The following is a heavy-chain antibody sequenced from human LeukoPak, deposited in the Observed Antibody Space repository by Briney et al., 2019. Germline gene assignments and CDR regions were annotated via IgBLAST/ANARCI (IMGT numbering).Heavy chain of an antibody. V-gene: IGHV3-33*08. J-gene: IGHJ4*02. CDR3: TRWGRGDVDY. Sequence: PGGSLRLSCAASGFTFSNYGMTWVRQAPGKGLEWVAVIWYDGSNKYYADSVKGRFTISRDNSKDTLYLQVNSLRADDTAVYYCTRWGRGDVDYWGQGTLVTVSS. D-gene: IGHD3-10*01. CDR1: GFTFSNYG. CDR2: IWYDGSNK.